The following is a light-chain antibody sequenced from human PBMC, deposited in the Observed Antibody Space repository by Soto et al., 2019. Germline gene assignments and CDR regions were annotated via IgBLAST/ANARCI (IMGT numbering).Light chain of an antibody. V-gene: IGKV1-5*01. CDR3: QQYDAYSWT. J-gene: IGKJ1*01. CDR2: DAS. CDR1: QSISNW. Sequence: DIQTTQSPSALSASVGDRVTMTCRASQSISNWLAWYQQKPGKAPKLLIYDASSLESGVPSRFSGSGSGTEFTLTISSLQPDDFATYYCQQYDAYSWTFGQGTKVDIK.